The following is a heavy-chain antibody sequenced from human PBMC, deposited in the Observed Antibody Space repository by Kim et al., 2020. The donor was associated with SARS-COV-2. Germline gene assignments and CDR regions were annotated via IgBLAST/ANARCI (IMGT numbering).Heavy chain of an antibody. D-gene: IGHD3-16*02. CDR3: ARVVTGVGLGQLSYSDYY. J-gene: IGHJ6*01. V-gene: IGHV3-66*01. Sequence: GGSLRLSCAASGLNVSSNYMTWVRQAPGKGLEWVSVTSRDGSRYYADAVKGRFTITRDNSTNTLYLQLNSRGAADTAAYYCARVVTGVGLGQLSYSDYY. CDR1: GLNVSSNY. CDR2: TSRDGSR.